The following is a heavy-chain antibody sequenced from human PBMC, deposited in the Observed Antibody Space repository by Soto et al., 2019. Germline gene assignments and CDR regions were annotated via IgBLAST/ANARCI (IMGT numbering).Heavy chain of an antibody. CDR2: GSLDGRTE. Sequence: QVQLVESGGGVVQPGRSLRLSCEASGFIFNSYAMHWVRRAPGRGLEWLAVGSLDGRTEYYADSVKGRFTISRDRANNTLYLQMNSLRVEDTAVYYCAREDFRQWLDPKKRFDPWGQGTLVTVSS. V-gene: IGHV3-30*04. D-gene: IGHD6-19*01. J-gene: IGHJ5*02. CDR1: GFIFNSYA. CDR3: AREDFRQWLDPKKRFDP.